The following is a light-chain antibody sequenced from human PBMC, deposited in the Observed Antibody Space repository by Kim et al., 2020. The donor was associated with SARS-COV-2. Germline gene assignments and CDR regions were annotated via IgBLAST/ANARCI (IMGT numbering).Light chain of an antibody. CDR2: AAS. CDR1: QPILTY. V-gene: IGKV1-39*01. Sequence: ASVGDRISITCRASQPILTYVNWYLQRPGEAPKLLIYAASILYSGVPSRFSGSGSGRDFTLSISSVQLDDFATYYCQQSYTTPRTFGQGTKVDIK. CDR3: QQSYTTPRT. J-gene: IGKJ1*01.